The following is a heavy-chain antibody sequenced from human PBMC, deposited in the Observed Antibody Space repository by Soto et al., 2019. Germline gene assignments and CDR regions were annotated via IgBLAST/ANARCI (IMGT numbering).Heavy chain of an antibody. J-gene: IGHJ6*02. CDR2: IIPILGIA. CDR1: GGTFSSYA. V-gene: IGHV1-69*04. Sequence: ASVKVSCKASGGTFSSYAISWVRQAPGQGLEWMGRIIPILGIANYAQKFQGRVTITADKSTSTAYMELSSLRSEDTAVYYCALRPARHYDFWSGYVMDVWGQGTTVTVSS. D-gene: IGHD3-3*01. CDR3: ALRPARHYDFWSGYVMDV.